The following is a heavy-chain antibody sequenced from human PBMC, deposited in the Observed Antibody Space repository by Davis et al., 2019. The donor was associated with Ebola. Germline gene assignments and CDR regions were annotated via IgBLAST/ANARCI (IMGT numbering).Heavy chain of an antibody. CDR3: AKPPNEWELAGADY. V-gene: IGHV3-30*18. D-gene: IGHD1-26*01. CDR1: GFTFSSYG. CDR2: ISYDRSNK. J-gene: IGHJ4*02. Sequence: GGSLTLSCAASGFTFSSYGMHWVRQAPGKGLEWVAVISYDRSNKYYADSVKGRFTISRDNSKNTLYLQMNSLRAEDTAVYYCAKPPNEWELAGADYWGQGTLVTVSS.